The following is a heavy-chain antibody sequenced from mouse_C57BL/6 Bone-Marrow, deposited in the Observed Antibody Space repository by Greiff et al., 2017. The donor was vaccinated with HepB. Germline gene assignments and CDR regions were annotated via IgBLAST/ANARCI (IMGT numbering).Heavy chain of an antibody. V-gene: IGHV1-18*01. CDR1: GYTFTDYN. Sequence: EVQLQQSGPELVKPGASVKIPCKASGYTFTDYNMDWVKQSHGKSLEWIGDINPNNGGTIYNQKFKGKATLTVDKSSSTAYMELRSLTSEDTAVYYCARSPHYYGSSQYYFDYWSQGTTLTVSS. J-gene: IGHJ2*01. D-gene: IGHD1-1*01. CDR3: ARSPHYYGSSQYYFDY. CDR2: INPNNGGT.